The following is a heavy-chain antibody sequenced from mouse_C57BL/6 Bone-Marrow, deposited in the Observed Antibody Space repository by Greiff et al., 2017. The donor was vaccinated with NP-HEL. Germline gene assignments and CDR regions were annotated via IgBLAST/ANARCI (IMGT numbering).Heavy chain of an antibody. J-gene: IGHJ4*01. CDR2: IYPRDGST. Sequence: VQLKESGPELVKPGASVKLSCKASGYTFTSYDINWVKQRPGQGLEWIGWIYPRDGSTKYNEKFKGKATLTVDTSSSTAYMELHSLTSEDSAVYFCARHGNYLFYAMDYWGQGTSVTVSS. CDR1: GYTFTSYD. CDR3: ARHGNYLFYAMDY. V-gene: IGHV1-85*01. D-gene: IGHD2-1*01.